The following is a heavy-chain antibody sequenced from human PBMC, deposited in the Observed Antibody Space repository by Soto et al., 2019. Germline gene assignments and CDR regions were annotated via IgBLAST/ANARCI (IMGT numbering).Heavy chain of an antibody. CDR1: GDSVNSAY. CDR2: IHHTGRT. D-gene: IGHD1-1*01. J-gene: IGHJ4*02. CDR3: ARADAYNSAFFDS. V-gene: IGHV4-30-4*01. Sequence: QVQLQEMGPGLVKPSQTLTITCTVSGDSVNSAYWSWIRQLPGKGLEWMGNIHHTGRTFYNPSLKSRLAISIDTSKPPFSRKMRSITAADTAVYYCARADAYNSAFFDSWGQGAGVTVSS.